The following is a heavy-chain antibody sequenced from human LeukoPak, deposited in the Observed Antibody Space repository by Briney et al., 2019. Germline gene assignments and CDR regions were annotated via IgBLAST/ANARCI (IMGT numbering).Heavy chain of an antibody. D-gene: IGHD1-14*01. CDR1: GGYISSGDYY. CDR2: IYSGGMT. V-gene: IGHV4-39*01. CDR3: ARHFDHPTAYFDS. Sequence: SETLSLTCTVTGGYISSGDYYWSWLRQPPGKGLEWIASIYSGGMTFYSPSLKSRLTISADTSRNHFSLRLSYVTAADTALYFCARHFDHPTAYFDSWGQGSLVTVSS. J-gene: IGHJ4*02.